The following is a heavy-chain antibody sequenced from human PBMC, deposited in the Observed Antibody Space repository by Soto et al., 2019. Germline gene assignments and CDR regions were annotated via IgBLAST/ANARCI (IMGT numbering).Heavy chain of an antibody. V-gene: IGHV1-69*02. CDR3: ARSEATVLDY. D-gene: IGHD4-17*01. J-gene: IGHJ4*02. CDR1: GGTFSIYT. CDR2: VLPFLDIT. Sequence: SVKVSCKTSGGTFSIYTISWVRQAPGQGLEWMGRVLPFLDITSYSQRFQGRVTITADRSTTTAYMELSSLRSEDTAVYYCARSEATVLDYWGQGTLVTVSS.